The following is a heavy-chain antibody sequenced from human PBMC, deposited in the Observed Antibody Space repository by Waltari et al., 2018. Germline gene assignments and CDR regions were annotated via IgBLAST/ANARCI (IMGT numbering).Heavy chain of an antibody. J-gene: IGHJ3*01. CDR1: GYTFISYD. D-gene: IGHD1-1*01. CDR3: ARGDNWNDRLDF. CDR2: RNPNTGAA. Sequence: QVQLVQSGAEVKKPGASVRVSCKASGYTFISYDINWVRPAPGQGLEWMGWRNPNTGAASFATNFQDKITMTRSTSETAAYMEISDLTSHDTAVYYCARGDNWNDRLDFWGQGTKVTVSS. V-gene: IGHV1-8*01.